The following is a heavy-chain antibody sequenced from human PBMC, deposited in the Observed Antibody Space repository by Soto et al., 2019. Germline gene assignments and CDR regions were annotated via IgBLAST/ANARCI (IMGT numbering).Heavy chain of an antibody. J-gene: IGHJ4*02. CDR2: IYYSGST. D-gene: IGHD3-10*01. Sequence: PSETLSLTCTVSGGSISSGGYYWSWIRQHPGKGLEWIGYIYYSGSTYYNPSLKSRVTISVDTSKNQFSLKLSSVTAADTAVYYCARTWFGEFPRHFDYWGQGTLVTVSS. CDR1: GGSISSGGYY. CDR3: ARTWFGEFPRHFDY. V-gene: IGHV4-31*02.